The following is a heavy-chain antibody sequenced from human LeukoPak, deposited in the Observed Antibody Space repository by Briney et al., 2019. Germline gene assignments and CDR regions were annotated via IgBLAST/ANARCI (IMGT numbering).Heavy chain of an antibody. CDR3: ARVVLSRGRAFDY. J-gene: IGHJ4*02. CDR2: ISSSSSTI. V-gene: IGHV3-48*04. CDR1: GFTFSSYS. D-gene: IGHD3-16*01. Sequence: PGGSLRLSCAASGFTFSSYSMNWVRQAPGKGLEWVSYISSSSSTIYYADSVKGRFTISRDNAKNSLYLQMNSLRAEDTAVYYCARVVLSRGRAFDYWGQGTLVTVSS.